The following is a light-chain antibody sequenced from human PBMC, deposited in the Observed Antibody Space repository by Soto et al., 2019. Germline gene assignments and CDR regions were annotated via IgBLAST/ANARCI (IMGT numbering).Light chain of an antibody. CDR2: GAS. Sequence: EVVLTQSPGTLSLSPGEMATLSFSASQSVAANYLAWYQQKRGQAPRLLIYGASSRATGIPDRFSGSGSGTEFTLTINSLQPDDFATYYCQQYSVYWTFGQGTKVDIK. CDR3: QQYSVYWT. CDR1: QSVAANY. J-gene: IGKJ1*01. V-gene: IGKV3-20*01.